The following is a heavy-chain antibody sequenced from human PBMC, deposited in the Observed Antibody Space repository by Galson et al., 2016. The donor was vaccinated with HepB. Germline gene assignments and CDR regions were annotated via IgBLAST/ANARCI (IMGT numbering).Heavy chain of an antibody. V-gene: IGHV1-46*01. CDR2: INPSGGSI. CDR1: GYTFTSYY. D-gene: IGHD6-19*01. CDR3: ARDAGWLQPSYYFDY. Sequence: SVKVSCKASGYTFTSYYMHWVRQAPGQELEWMGIINPSGGSISYAQKFQGRVTMTRDTSTSTVYVELGSLTSDDTAVYYCARDAGWLQPSYYFDYWGQGTLVTVSS. J-gene: IGHJ4*02.